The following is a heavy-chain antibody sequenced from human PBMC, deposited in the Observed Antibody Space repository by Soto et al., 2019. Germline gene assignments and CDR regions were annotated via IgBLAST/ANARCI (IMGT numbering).Heavy chain of an antibody. Sequence: AGGSLRLSCAASGFTFSSYGMHWVRQAPGKGLEWVAVISYDGSNKYYADSVKGRFTISRDNSKNTLYLQMNSLRAEDTAVYYCAKEGTAPHRSYFDYWGQGTLVTVSS. CDR3: AKEGTAPHRSYFDY. V-gene: IGHV3-30*18. CDR2: ISYDGSNK. CDR1: GFTFSSYG. J-gene: IGHJ4*02. D-gene: IGHD5-18*01.